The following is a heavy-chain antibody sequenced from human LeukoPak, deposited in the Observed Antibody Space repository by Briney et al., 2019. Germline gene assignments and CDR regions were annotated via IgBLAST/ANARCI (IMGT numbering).Heavy chain of an antibody. CDR1: GGSINRYY. Sequence: SETLSLTCTVCGGSINRYYWSWPPHPPGKGLKWIGFIYYSGSTKYNPSLESRFTISVDTSKNQCSLKLSSVTAADTAVYYWARQGYSSSWFFDYWGQGTLVTVSS. J-gene: IGHJ4*02. CDR2: IYYSGST. CDR3: ARQGYSSSWFFDY. D-gene: IGHD6-13*01. V-gene: IGHV4-59*08.